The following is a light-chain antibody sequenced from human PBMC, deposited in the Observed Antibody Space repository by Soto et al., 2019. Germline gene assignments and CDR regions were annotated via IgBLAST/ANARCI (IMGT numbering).Light chain of an antibody. V-gene: IGKV3-15*01. J-gene: IGKJ1*01. CDR2: GAS. CDR3: QQYNNWPPWT. CDR1: QSVSSN. Sequence: EIVMTQSSATLSVSQGERATLSCRASQSVSSNLAWYQQKPGQAPRLLIYGASTRATGIPARFSGSGSGTEFTLTISSLQSEDFAVYYCQQYNNWPPWTFGQGTKV.